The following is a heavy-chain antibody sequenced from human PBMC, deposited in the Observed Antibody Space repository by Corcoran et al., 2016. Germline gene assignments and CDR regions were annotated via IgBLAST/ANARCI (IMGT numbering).Heavy chain of an antibody. CDR2: IYPGDSDT. CDR3: ASQGRDFWTSTGGWFDP. D-gene: IGHD3-3*01. V-gene: IGHV5-51*07. Sequence: EVQLVQSGAEVKKPGESLKISCKGSGYSFTSYWIGWVHQMPGKGLEWMGIIYPGDSDTRYIPSFQGQVTISPDKSISTAYLKWSSLKASDTAMYYCASQGRDFWTSTGGWFDPWGQGTLVTVSS. CDR1: GYSFTSYW. J-gene: IGHJ5*02.